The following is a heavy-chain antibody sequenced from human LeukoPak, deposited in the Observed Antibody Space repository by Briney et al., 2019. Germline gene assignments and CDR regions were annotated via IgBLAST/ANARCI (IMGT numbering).Heavy chain of an antibody. Sequence: PSETLSLTCTVSGASISSGSYYWNWIRQPAGKGLEWIGRIFASGSTNYNPSLKSRVTISLDTSKNQLSLKLSSVTAADTAVYYCARLLTRSSSDAFDIWGQGTMVTVSS. CDR3: ARLLTRSSSDAFDI. CDR1: GASISSGSYY. CDR2: IFASGST. D-gene: IGHD6-6*01. J-gene: IGHJ3*02. V-gene: IGHV4-61*02.